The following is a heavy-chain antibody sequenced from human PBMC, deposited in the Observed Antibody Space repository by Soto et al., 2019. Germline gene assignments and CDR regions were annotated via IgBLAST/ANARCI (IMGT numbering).Heavy chain of an antibody. CDR1: GFTFSGYG. D-gene: IGHD1-1*01. J-gene: IGHJ4*02. CDR3: ARGGVGGTAFWGYFDY. CDR2: IRYDGSNI. V-gene: IGHV3-33*01. Sequence: QVQLVESGGGVVQPGRSLRLSCVASGFTFSGYGMHWVRQAPGKGLEWVAIIRYDGSNIYYADSVRGRFGISRDNSKKTLFLQMDSLGDEVTAVYYCARGGVGGTAFWGYFDYWGQGALVTVSS.